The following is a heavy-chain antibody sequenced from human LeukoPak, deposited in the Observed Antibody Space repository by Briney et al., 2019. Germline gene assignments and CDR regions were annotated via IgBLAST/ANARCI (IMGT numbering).Heavy chain of an antibody. CDR3: ARRLYYDRSLFDY. V-gene: IGHV4-39*01. J-gene: IGHJ4*02. D-gene: IGHD3-22*01. CDR2: IYYSGST. Sequence: SETLSLTCAVYGGSFRGYYWGWIRQPPGKGLEWIGSIYYSGSTYYNPSLKSRVTISVDTSRNQFSLKLSSVTAADTAVYYCARRLYYDRSLFDYWGQGTLVTVSS. CDR1: GGSFRGYY.